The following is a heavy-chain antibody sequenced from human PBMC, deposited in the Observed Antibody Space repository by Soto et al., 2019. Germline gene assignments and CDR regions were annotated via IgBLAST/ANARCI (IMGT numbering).Heavy chain of an antibody. J-gene: IGHJ4*02. D-gene: IGHD3-3*01. CDR2: IYHSGST. Sequence: QLQLPDSGSGLVKPSQTLSLTCAVSGGSISSGTSSWSWIRQPPGKGLEWIGYIYHSGSTYYNPSLKSRVTISIDKSKNQFSLNLSSVTAADTAVYYCTRARSGYYYFDYWGQGTLVTVSS. V-gene: IGHV4-30-2*01. CDR1: GGSISSGTSS. CDR3: TRARSGYYYFDY.